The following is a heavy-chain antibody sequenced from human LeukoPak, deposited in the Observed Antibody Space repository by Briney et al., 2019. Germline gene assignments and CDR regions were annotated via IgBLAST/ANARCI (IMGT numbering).Heavy chain of an antibody. CDR1: GFTFSSYG. Sequence: PGGTLRLSCAASGFTFSSYGMSWVRQAPGKGLEWVSSISSSSSYIYYADSVKGRFTISRDNAKNSLYLQMNSLRAEDTAVYYCARERATRLRLGAYYFDYWGQGTLVTVSS. D-gene: IGHD4-17*01. CDR2: ISSSSSYI. CDR3: ARERATRLRLGAYYFDY. J-gene: IGHJ4*02. V-gene: IGHV3-21*01.